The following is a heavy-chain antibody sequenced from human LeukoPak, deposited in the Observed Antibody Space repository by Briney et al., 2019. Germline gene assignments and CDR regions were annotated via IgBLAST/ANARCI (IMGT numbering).Heavy chain of an antibody. CDR3: ARGGYSGYEYWFDP. Sequence: PSETLSLTCTVSGGSISSSSYYWGWIRQPPGKGLEWIGSVSPTGSPYYNPSLKSRVSMSVHTSKNQFSLNLNSVTAADTAVYYCARGGYSGYEYWFDPWGQGTLVTVSS. V-gene: IGHV4-39*07. J-gene: IGHJ5*02. CDR2: VSPTGSP. CDR1: GGSISSSSYY. D-gene: IGHD5-12*01.